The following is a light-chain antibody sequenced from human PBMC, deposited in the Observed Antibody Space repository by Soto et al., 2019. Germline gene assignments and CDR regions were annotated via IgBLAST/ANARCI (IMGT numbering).Light chain of an antibody. CDR2: GNN. Sequence: QSVLTQPASVSGAPGQRVTISCTGSSSNIGAGYDVHWYQQLPGTAPKLLIYGNNNRPSGVPDRFSGSKSGTSASLAVTGLQAEDEADYYCQSYATGLSVLYVFGTGTKVPVL. CDR3: QSYATGLSVLYV. CDR1: SSNIGAGYD. V-gene: IGLV1-40*01. J-gene: IGLJ1*01.